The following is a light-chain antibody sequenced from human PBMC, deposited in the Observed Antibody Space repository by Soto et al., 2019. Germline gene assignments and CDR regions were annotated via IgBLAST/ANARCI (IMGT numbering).Light chain of an antibody. CDR3: NSYTGSATPYV. J-gene: IGLJ1*01. Sequence: QSALTQPASVSGSPRQSITISCTGTSSDVGGYNYVSWYQHHPDKAPKLVIYDVTNRPSGVSNRFSGSKAGNTASLTISGLQAEDEADYYCNSYTGSATPYVFGTGTKVTVL. CDR1: SSDVGGYNY. CDR2: DVT. V-gene: IGLV2-14*03.